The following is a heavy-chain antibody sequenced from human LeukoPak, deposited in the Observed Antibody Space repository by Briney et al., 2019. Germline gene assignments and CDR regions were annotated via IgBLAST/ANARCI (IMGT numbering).Heavy chain of an antibody. J-gene: IGHJ4*02. CDR2: ISSSGSTI. CDR1: GFTFSSYE. CDR3: ARDRGSGYFDY. V-gene: IGHV3-48*03. Sequence: GGSLRLSCAASGFTFSSYEMNWVRQAPGGGLEWVSYISSSGSTIYYADSVKGRFTISRDNAKNSLYLQMNSLRAEDTAVYYCARDRGSGYFDYWGQGTLVTVSS. D-gene: IGHD2-15*01.